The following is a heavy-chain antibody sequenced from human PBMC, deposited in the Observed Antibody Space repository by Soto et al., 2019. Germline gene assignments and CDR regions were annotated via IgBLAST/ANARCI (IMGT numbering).Heavy chain of an antibody. V-gene: IGHV1-46*01. CDR3: ARDRRYCSSTSCSDDAFDI. CDR2: INPSGGST. Sequence: VASVKVSCKASGYTFTSYYMHWVRQAPGQGLEWMGIINPSGGSTSYAQKFQGRVTMTRDTSTSTVYMELSSLRSEDTAVYYCARDRRYCSSTSCSDDAFDIWGQGTMVTVSS. J-gene: IGHJ3*02. D-gene: IGHD2-2*01. CDR1: GYTFTSYY.